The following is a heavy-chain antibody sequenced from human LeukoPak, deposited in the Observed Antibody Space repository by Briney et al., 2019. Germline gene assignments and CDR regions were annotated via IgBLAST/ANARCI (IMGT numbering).Heavy chain of an antibody. D-gene: IGHD3/OR15-3a*01. Sequence: SETLSFICTVSGDSISGYYWKWIQQPPGTGLLPILYIYYTGSTNYSPSLNSRVTISIDTSKNQFSLELSSVTAADTAMYYCARGSRTIFGLIMTDSWGQGTLVTVSS. V-gene: IGHV4-59*01. J-gene: IGHJ4*02. CDR3: ARGSRTIFGLIMTDS. CDR2: IYYTGST. CDR1: GDSISGYY.